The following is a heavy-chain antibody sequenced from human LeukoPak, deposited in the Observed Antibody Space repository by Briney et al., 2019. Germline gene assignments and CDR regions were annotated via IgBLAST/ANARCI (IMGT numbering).Heavy chain of an antibody. CDR3: ARSAYYGSGSYSDY. CDR1: GFTFDDYG. V-gene: IGHV3-20*04. CDR2: IDWNGDRT. J-gene: IGHJ4*02. Sequence: PGGSLRPSCAASGFTFDDYGMTWVRQAPGKGLEWVSGIDWNGDRTGYADSVKGRFTITRDNAKNSLYLQMNSLRAEDTALYYCARSAYYGSGSYSDYWGQGTLVTVSS. D-gene: IGHD3-10*01.